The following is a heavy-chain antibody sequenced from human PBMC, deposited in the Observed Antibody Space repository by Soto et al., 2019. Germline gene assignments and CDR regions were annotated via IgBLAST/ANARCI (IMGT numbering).Heavy chain of an antibody. J-gene: IGHJ6*03. CDR1: GISFSTYA. Sequence: EVQLVESGGGLVQPGGSLRLSCAASGISFSTYAMNWVRQAPGKGLEWVSYISSGSSTIYYAESVKGRFTISRDNAKKSLSLQMNSLRAEDTAVYYCAVDFYYMDVWGKGTTVTVSS. CDR3: AVDFYYMDV. V-gene: IGHV3-48*01. CDR2: ISSGSSTI.